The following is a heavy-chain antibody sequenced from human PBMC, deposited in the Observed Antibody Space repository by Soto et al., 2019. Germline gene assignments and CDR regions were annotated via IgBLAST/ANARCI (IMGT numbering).Heavy chain of an antibody. CDR3: ASDLSGRADV. CDR1: RFSLRSYW. CDR2: MNEDGGTR. V-gene: IGHV3-74*01. J-gene: IGHJ6*02. D-gene: IGHD3-10*01. Sequence: PEGSLSLSSESSRFSLRSYWIHWFRQAPGKGLVWVSRMNEDGGTRDYADSVKGRFTISRDNAKNTLYLQMNSLRVEDTAVYYCASDLSGRADVWGQGTTVTVSS.